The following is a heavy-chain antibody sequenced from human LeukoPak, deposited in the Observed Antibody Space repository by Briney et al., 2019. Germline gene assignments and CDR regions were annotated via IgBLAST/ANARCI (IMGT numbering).Heavy chain of an antibody. CDR2: ISGSGGST. J-gene: IGHJ4*02. D-gene: IGHD3-10*01. V-gene: IGHV3-23*01. CDR3: AKEAAMVRGVIPYFDY. CDR1: GFTFSDYY. Sequence: PGGSLRLSCAASGFTFSDYYMSWIRQAPGKGLEWVSAISGSGGSTYYADSVKGRFTISRDNSKNTLYLQMNSLRAEDTAVYYCAKEAAMVRGVIPYFDYWGQGTLVTVSS.